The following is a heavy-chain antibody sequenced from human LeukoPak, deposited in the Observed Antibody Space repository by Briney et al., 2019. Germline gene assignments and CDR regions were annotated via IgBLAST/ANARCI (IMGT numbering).Heavy chain of an antibody. V-gene: IGHV3-30*04. J-gene: IGHJ4*02. D-gene: IGHD6-13*01. Sequence: PGGSLRLSCAASGFTFSSYPMQWVRQAPGKGLEWVAVISTDGRDIKYADSVKGRFTISRDNSKNTLSLQMNGLRGDDTAIYYCARDAQIAAAAYYFDYWGQGTLVTVSS. CDR2: ISTDGRDI. CDR3: ARDAQIAAAAYYFDY. CDR1: GFTFSSYP.